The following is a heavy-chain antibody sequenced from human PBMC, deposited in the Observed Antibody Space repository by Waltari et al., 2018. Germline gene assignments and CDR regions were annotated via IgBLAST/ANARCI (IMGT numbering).Heavy chain of an antibody. V-gene: IGHV4-34*01. CDR3: ARWSPAYGWYFYYYYYGMDV. D-gene: IGHD6-19*01. CDR1: GGSFSGYY. CDR2: INHRGST. Sequence: QVQLQQWGAGLLKPSETLSLTCAVYGGSFSGYYWSCIRHPPGKGLGWIGEINHRGSTNYNPSLKSRVTISVDTSKNQFSLKLSSVTAADTAVYYCARWSPAYGWYFYYYYYGMDVWGQGTTVTVSS. J-gene: IGHJ6*02.